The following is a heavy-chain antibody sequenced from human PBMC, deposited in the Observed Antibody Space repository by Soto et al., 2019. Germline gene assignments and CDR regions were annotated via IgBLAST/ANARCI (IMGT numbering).Heavy chain of an antibody. CDR1: GFTFSDYW. CDR2: IKGDGSKK. Sequence: EVQLVESGGGLVQPGGSLRLSCAASGFTFSDYWMSWVRQAPGKGLEWVANIKGDGSKKYYVDSVKGRFTISRDKAKNSLYLQMNSLRAEDTAVYYCARAVITGIDWFDPWGQGTLVTVSS. CDR3: ARAVITGIDWFDP. D-gene: IGHD1-20*01. V-gene: IGHV3-7*03. J-gene: IGHJ5*02.